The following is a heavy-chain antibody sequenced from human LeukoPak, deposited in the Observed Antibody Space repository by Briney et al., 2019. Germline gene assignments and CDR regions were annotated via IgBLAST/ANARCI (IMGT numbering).Heavy chain of an antibody. CDR1: GYTFTSYG. D-gene: IGHD6-19*01. Sequence: ASVKVSCKASGYTFTSYGISWVRQAPGQGLEWMGWISAYNGNTNYAQKPQGRVTMTTDTSTSTAYMELRSLRSDDTAVYYCARESTVAGAFDIWGQGTMVTVSS. V-gene: IGHV1-18*01. CDR3: ARESTVAGAFDI. J-gene: IGHJ3*02. CDR2: ISAYNGNT.